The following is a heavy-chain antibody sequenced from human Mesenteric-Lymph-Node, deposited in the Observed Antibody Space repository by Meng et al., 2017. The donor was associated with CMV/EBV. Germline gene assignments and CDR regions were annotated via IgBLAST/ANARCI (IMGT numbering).Heavy chain of an antibody. V-gene: IGHV1-2*04. CDR1: GYTFTGYY. CDR3: ARAGAYYYDSDAFDI. J-gene: IGHJ3*02. D-gene: IGHD3-22*01. CDR2: IDPNSGGT. Sequence: SGYTFTGYYMHWVRQAPGQGLEWMGWIDPNSGGTNYAQKFQGWVTMTRDTSISTAYMELSRLRSDDTAVYYCARAGAYYYDSDAFDIWGQGTMVTVSS.